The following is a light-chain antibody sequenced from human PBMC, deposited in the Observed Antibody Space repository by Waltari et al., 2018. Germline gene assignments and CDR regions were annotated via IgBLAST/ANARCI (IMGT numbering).Light chain of an antibody. Sequence: IVMTQTPLSLSVTPGQPASISCKCSQSLLHSYGKTYLYWYLQKPGQSPQLLIYEVSSRVSGVPDRFSGSGSGTDFTLKISRVEAEDVGVYYCMEGVHHTFGQGTKLEIK. CDR1: QSLLHSYGKTY. CDR3: MEGVHHT. CDR2: EVS. J-gene: IGKJ2*01. V-gene: IGKV2-29*02.